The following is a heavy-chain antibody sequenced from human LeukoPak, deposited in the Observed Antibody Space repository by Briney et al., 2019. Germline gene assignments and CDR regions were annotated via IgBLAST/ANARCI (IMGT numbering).Heavy chain of an antibody. CDR1: GFTVSKYA. D-gene: IGHD3-10*01. J-gene: IGHJ4*02. CDR2: IGTAGDT. V-gene: IGHV3-13*01. Sequence: GGSLRLSCAGSGFTVSKYAMFWVRQPTGKHLEWVAAIGTAGDTYYSDSVKGRFTIYRENANNSLYLQMNSLGAADTAVYYCARQDFGGPLDYWGQGTLATVSS. CDR3: ARQDFGGPLDY.